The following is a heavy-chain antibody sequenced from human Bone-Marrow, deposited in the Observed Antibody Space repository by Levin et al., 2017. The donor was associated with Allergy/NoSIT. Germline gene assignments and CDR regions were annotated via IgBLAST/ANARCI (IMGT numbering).Heavy chain of an antibody. V-gene: IGHV3-53*01. D-gene: IGHD5-18*01. CDR3: ARDTGMAIHDY. CDR2: IYNDGRT. Sequence: ASVKVSCAASGFAVSDNYMSWVRQAPGKGLEWVSIIYNDGRTYYTDSVKGRFTISKDTSENRLYLQMNSLRAEDTAVYYCARDTGMAIHDYWGQGTLVTVSS. CDR1: GFAVSDNY. J-gene: IGHJ4*02.